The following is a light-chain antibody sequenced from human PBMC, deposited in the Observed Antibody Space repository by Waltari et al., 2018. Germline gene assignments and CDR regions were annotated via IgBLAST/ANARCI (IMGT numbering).Light chain of an antibody. V-gene: IGKV3-11*01. CDR1: QSISSH. CDR3: QQRSNLWT. J-gene: IGKJ1*01. CDR2: DES. Sequence: ETVLTQSPATLSLSPGERAPPPCRASQSISSHLAWYQQKPGLPPRLLIYDESKRATGIPARFSCSGSGTDFTLTISSLEPEDFAVYYCQQRSNLWTFGQGTKVEIK.